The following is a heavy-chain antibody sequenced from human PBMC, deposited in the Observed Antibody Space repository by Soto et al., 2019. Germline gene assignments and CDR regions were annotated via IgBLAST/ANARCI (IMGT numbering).Heavy chain of an antibody. CDR2: INAGNGNT. CDR3: ARGTGWDPPFDY. Sequence: QVQLVQSGAEEKKPGASVKVSCKASGYTFTSYAMHWVRQAPGQRLEWMGWINAGNGNTKYSQKFQGRVTITRDTSASTADSELSSLRSEDTAVYYCARGTGWDPPFDYWGQGTLVTVSS. J-gene: IGHJ4*02. V-gene: IGHV1-3*05. D-gene: IGHD6-19*01. CDR1: GYTFTSYA.